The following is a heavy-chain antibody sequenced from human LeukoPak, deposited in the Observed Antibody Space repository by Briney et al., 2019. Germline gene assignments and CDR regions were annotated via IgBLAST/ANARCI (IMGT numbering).Heavy chain of an antibody. CDR3: ARLSTRLLWFGETNEYYFDY. CDR2: IYYSGST. D-gene: IGHD3-10*01. J-gene: IGHJ4*02. V-gene: IGHV4-39*01. CDR1: GGSISSSSYY. Sequence: SETLSLTCTVSGGSISSSSYYWGWIRQPPGKGLEWIGSIYYSGSTYYNPSLKSRVTISVDTSKNQFSLKLSSVTAADTAVYYCARLSTRLLWFGETNEYYFDYWGQGTLVTVST.